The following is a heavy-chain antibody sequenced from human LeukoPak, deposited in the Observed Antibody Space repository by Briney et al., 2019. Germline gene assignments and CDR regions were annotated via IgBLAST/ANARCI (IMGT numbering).Heavy chain of an antibody. CDR3: ARSKKDAFDI. CDR2: IYYSGST. V-gene: IGHV4-59*01. Sequence: SETLSLTCTVSGGSISSYYWSWLRQPPGKGLEWIGYIYYSGSTNYNPSLKSRVTISVDTSKNQFSLKLSSVTAADTAVYYCARSKKDAFDIGGQGTMVTVS. CDR1: GGSISSYY. J-gene: IGHJ3*02.